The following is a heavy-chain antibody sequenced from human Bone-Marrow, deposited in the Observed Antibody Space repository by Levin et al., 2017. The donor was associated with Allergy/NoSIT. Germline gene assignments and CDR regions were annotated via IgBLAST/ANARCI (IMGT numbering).Heavy chain of an antibody. J-gene: IGHJ4*02. CDR1: GFTFSDYY. CDR2: ISSSGSTI. V-gene: IGHV3-11*01. D-gene: IGHD6-19*01. Sequence: PGGSLRLSCAASGFTFSDYYMSWTRQAPGKGLEWVSYISSSGSTIYYADSVKGRFTTSRDNAKNSLYLQMNSLRAEDTAVYYCAGGYSSGGALHYWGQGTLVTVSS. CDR3: AGGYSSGGALHY.